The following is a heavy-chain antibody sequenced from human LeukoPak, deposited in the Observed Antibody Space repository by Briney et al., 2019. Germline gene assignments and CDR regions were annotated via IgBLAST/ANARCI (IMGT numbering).Heavy chain of an antibody. Sequence: PSETLSLTCAVYGGSFSGYYWSWIRQPPGKGLEWIGEINHSGSTNYNPSLKSRVTISVDTSKNQFSLKLSSVTAADTAVYYCARGLCTGGFSTSCYFRWFDPWGQGTLVTVSS. CDR1: GGSFSGYY. V-gene: IGHV4-34*01. J-gene: IGHJ5*02. CDR3: ARGLCTGGFSTSCYFRWFDP. CDR2: INHSGST. D-gene: IGHD2-2*01.